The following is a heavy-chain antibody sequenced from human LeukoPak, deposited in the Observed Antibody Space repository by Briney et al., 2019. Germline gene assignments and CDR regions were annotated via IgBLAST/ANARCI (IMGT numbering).Heavy chain of an antibody. J-gene: IGHJ4*02. V-gene: IGHV4-39*07. CDR1: GGSISSSSYY. CDR3: ARVGASPFDY. CDR2: IYYSGST. Sequence: SETLSLTCTVSGGSISSSSYYWGWIRQPPGKGLEWIGSIYYSGSTYYNPSLKSRVTISVDTSKNQFSLKLSSVTAADTAVYYCARVGASPFDYWGQGTLVTVSS. D-gene: IGHD1-26*01.